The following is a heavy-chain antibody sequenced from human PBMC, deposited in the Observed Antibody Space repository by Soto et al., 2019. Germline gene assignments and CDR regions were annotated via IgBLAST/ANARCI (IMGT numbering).Heavy chain of an antibody. CDR1: GFPFGSYG. J-gene: IGHJ4*02. CDR2: ISGSGGST. D-gene: IGHD3-10*01. V-gene: IGHV3-23*01. Sequence: AGSLILCSASSGFPFGSYGMSLVRQAPGKGLEWVSAISGSGGSTYYADCVKGRFTISRDNSKNTLYLQMNSLRAEDTAVYYCAKDHGEPTPFDYWGQGTLVTVSS. CDR3: AKDHGEPTPFDY.